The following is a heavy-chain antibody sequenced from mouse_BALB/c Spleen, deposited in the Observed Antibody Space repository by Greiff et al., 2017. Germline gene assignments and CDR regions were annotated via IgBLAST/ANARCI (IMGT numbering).Heavy chain of an antibody. CDR1: GYTFTSYY. D-gene: IGHD2-1*01. CDR2: IYPGDGST. Sequence: QVQLQQSGPELVKPGASVKMSCKASGYTFTSYYIHWVKQRPGQGLEWIGWIYPGDGSTKYNEKFKGKATLTSDKSSSTAYMELSSLTSEDSAVYYCARRDGNYGWFAYWGQGTLVTVSA. J-gene: IGHJ3*01. CDR3: ARRDGNYGWFAY. V-gene: IGHV1S56*01.